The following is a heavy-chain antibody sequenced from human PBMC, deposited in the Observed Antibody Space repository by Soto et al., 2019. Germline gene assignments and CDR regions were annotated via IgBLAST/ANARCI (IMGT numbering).Heavy chain of an antibody. CDR3: ARHAYYYDSSGYLFAGDAFDI. J-gene: IGHJ3*02. V-gene: IGHV5-51*01. CDR1: GYSFTSYW. D-gene: IGHD3-22*01. CDR2: IYPGDSDT. Sequence: LKISCKGSGYSFTSYWIGWVRQMPGKGLEWMGIIYPGDSDTRYSPSFQGQVTISADKSISTAYLQWSSLKASDTAMYYCARHAYYYDSSGYLFAGDAFDIWGQGTMVTVSS.